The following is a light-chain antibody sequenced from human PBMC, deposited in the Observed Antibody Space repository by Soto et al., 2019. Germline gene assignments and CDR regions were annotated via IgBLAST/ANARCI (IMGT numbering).Light chain of an antibody. CDR2: EVT. CDR1: SSDVGGYNY. V-gene: IGLV2-8*01. Sequence: QSALTQPPSASGSPGQSVTISCTGTSSDVGGYNYVSWYQQHPGKAPRLMVYEVTKRPSGVPARFSGSKSGNTASLTVSGLQAEDEADYYCCAYVSSNTLLFGGGTKVTVL. CDR3: CAYVSSNTLL. J-gene: IGLJ3*02.